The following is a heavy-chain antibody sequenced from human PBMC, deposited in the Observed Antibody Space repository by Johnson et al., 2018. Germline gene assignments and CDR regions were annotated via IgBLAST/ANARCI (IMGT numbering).Heavy chain of an antibody. CDR2: ISWNSGTI. CDR3: AKAPVGWLGEGAEYFQH. J-gene: IGHJ1*01. CDR1: GFTFDANA. Sequence: VQLVQSGGGLVQPGRSLRLSCAASGFTFDANAMHWVRQAPGKGLEWVSGISWNSGTIAYADSVEGRFTIPRDNAKNSLYLQMNSLRPEDTALYYCAKAPVGWLGEGAEYFQHWGQGTLVTVSS. V-gene: IGHV3-9*01. D-gene: IGHD3-3*01.